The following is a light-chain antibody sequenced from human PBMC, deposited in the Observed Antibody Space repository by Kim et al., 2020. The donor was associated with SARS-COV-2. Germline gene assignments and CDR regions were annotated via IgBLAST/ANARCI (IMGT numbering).Light chain of an antibody. Sequence: VSPGQAATITCSGNELSAKSVYWYQQRPAQSPVLVIYQDNQRPSGIPGRFSGSNYGDTATLTISGTQPMDEADYYCQTWDSNFGVFGTGTKVTVL. J-gene: IGLJ1*01. CDR2: QDN. CDR3: QTWDSNFGV. V-gene: IGLV3-1*01. CDR1: ELSAKS.